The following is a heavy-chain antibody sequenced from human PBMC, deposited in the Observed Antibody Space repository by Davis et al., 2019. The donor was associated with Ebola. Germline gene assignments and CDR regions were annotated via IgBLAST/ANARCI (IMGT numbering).Heavy chain of an antibody. Sequence: GESLKISCAASGFTFSDYYMSWIRQAPGKGLEWVSYISSSGSTIYYADSVKGRFTISRDNAKNSLYLQMNSLRAEDTAVYYCARVGDYCSSTSCSYFDYWGQGTLVTVSS. CDR3: ARVGDYCSSTSCSYFDY. V-gene: IGHV3-11*04. J-gene: IGHJ4*02. CDR1: GFTFSDYY. D-gene: IGHD2-2*01. CDR2: ISSSGSTI.